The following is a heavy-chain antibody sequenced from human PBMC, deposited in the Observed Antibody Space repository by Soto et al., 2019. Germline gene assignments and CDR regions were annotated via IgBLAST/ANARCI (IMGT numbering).Heavy chain of an antibody. Sequence: SETLSLTCTVSGGSISSYYWSWIRQPPGKGLEWIGYIYYSGSTNYNPSLKSRVTISVDTSKNQFSLKLSSVTAADTAVYYCARAILSMVDTDAFDIWGQGTMVTVSS. J-gene: IGHJ3*02. CDR2: IYYSGST. D-gene: IGHD2-8*01. V-gene: IGHV4-59*01. CDR3: ARAILSMVDTDAFDI. CDR1: GGSISSYY.